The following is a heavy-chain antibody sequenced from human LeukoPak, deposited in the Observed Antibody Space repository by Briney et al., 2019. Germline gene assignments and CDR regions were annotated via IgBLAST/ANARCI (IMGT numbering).Heavy chain of an antibody. CDR1: GFVFTFSTSV. J-gene: IGHJ3*02. CDR3: TREGESSGYAGAFDI. CDR2: ISHDGNGK. D-gene: IGHD3-22*01. V-gene: IGHV3-30-3*01. Sequence: GTSLRLSCAASGFVFTFSTSVIHWVRQAPGKGLEWVAAISHDGNGKYYAESVKGRFTISRDNSKNTVYVEMSSLRVEDTAVYFCTREGESSGYAGAFDIWGHGTMVTVS.